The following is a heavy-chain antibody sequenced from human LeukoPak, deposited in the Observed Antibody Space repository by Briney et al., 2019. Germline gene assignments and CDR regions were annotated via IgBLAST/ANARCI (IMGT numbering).Heavy chain of an antibody. V-gene: IGHV3-30*04. CDR1: GFTFSSYA. CDR3: ARAGYSSGWYACY. Sequence: GGSLRLSCAASGFTFSSYAMHWVRQAPGKGLEWGAVISYDGSNKYYADSVKGRFTISRDNSKNTLYPRMNSLRAEDTAVYYCARAGYSSGWYACYWGQGTLVTVSS. CDR2: ISYDGSNK. D-gene: IGHD6-19*01. J-gene: IGHJ4*02.